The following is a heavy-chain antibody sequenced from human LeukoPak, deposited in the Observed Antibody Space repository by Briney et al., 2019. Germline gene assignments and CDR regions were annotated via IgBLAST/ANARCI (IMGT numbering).Heavy chain of an antibody. CDR1: GFTFSSYS. V-gene: IGHV3-21*01. J-gene: IGHJ5*02. Sequence: GGSLRLSCAASGFTFSSYSMNWVRQAPGKGLEWVSSISSSSSYIYYADSVKGRFTISRDNAKNSLYLQMNSLRAEDTAVYYCARAAYSSSWYKGSNSWDWFDPWGQGTLVTVSS. CDR2: ISSSSSYI. D-gene: IGHD6-13*01. CDR3: ARAAYSSSWYKGSNSWDWFDP.